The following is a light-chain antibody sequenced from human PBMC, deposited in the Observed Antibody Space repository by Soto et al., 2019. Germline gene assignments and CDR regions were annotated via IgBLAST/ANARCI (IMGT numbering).Light chain of an antibody. Sequence: EIVLTQSPATLSLSPGERGTLSCRASESVTDYLAWYQQKPGQAPRLLVYDVSYRAAGIPTRFSGGGSGTDFTLTISNVKPEELTVYTCRLRGYWAWSFGQTIKMDI. CDR2: DVS. J-gene: IGKJ1*01. V-gene: IGKV3-11*01. CDR3: RLRGYWAWS. CDR1: ESVTDY.